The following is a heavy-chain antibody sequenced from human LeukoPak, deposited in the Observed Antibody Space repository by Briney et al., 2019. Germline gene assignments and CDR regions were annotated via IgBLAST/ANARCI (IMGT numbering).Heavy chain of an antibody. CDR2: IYRSGST. Sequence: SETLSLTCTVSGGSISSSSYYWGWIRQPPGKGLEWIGEIYRSGSTNYNPSLKSRVTISVDKSKNQFPLKLSSLTAADTAVYYCARASHDYGDYSHFDYWGQGTLVTVSS. CDR3: ARASHDYGDYSHFDY. V-gene: IGHV4-39*06. CDR1: GGSISSSSYY. J-gene: IGHJ4*02. D-gene: IGHD4-17*01.